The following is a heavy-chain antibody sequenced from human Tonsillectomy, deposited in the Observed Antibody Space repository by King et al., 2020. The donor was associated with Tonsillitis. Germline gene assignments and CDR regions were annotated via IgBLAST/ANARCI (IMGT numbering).Heavy chain of an antibody. V-gene: IGHV1-69*06. Sequence: QLVQSGAEVKKPGSSVKVSCKASGGTFSSYGISWVRQAPGQGLEWMGGIIPIFGTANYAQKFQGRVTITADKFTSTAYMEMSSLRSEDTAVYYCARGEVAGKNFYYYLDVWGEGTTVTVSS. CDR1: GGTFSSYG. CDR2: IIPIFGTA. CDR3: ARGEVAGKNFYYYLDV. J-gene: IGHJ6*03. D-gene: IGHD6-19*01.